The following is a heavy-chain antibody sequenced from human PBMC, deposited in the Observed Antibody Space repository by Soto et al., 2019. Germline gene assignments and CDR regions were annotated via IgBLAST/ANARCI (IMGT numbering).Heavy chain of an antibody. V-gene: IGHV4-39*01. J-gene: IGHJ4*02. Sequence: QLQLQESGPGLVKPSDTLSLTCTVSGGAISSSSYYWGWIRQPPGKGLEWIGSIYYSGSTYYNPSLKSLVTIAVDTYKNQFSLKLSSVTADDTAVHYCARHLPDYIYGLPGLGVDYRGQGTLVTVSS. CDR2: IYYSGST. CDR3: ARHLPDYIYGLPGLGVDY. D-gene: IGHD5-18*01. CDR1: GGAISSSSYY.